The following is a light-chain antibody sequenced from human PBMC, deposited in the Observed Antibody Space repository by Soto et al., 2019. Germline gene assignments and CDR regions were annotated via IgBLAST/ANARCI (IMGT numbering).Light chain of an antibody. CDR1: SSDVGTYYL. CDR2: EGS. Sequence: QSALTQPTSVSASPGQSITISCTGISSDVGTYYLVSWYQQHPGKAPKLMIYEGSKRPSGVSDRFSGSKSGNTASLTISGLQAEDEADYYCCSYGGSSTQVVFGGGTKLTVL. J-gene: IGLJ2*01. V-gene: IGLV2-23*01. CDR3: CSYGGSSTQVV.